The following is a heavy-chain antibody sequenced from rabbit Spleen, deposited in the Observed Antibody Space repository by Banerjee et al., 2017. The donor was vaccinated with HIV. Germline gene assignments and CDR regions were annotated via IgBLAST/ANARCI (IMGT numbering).Heavy chain of an antibody. D-gene: IGHD4-1*01. Sequence: QEQLVEAGGGLVKPGGSLKLSCKASGFDFSPYGLSWVRQAPGKGLEWIGYIDPIFQVTSYANWVNGRFSISRENTQNTVYLQLNSLTAADTATYFCVREVAARFNLWGQGTLVTVS. CDR2: IDPIFQVT. J-gene: IGHJ4*01. CDR3: VREVAARFNL. V-gene: IGHV1S47*01. CDR1: GFDFSPYG.